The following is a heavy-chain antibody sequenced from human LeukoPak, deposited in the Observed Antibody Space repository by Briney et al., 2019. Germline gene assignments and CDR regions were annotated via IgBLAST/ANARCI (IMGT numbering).Heavy chain of an antibody. V-gene: IGHV4-34*01. CDR2: INHSGST. CDR3: ARGSVRGVILVAFDI. CDR1: GGSFSGYY. D-gene: IGHD3-10*02. Sequence: SETLSLTCAVYGGSFSGYYWSWIRQPPGKGLEWIGEINHSGSTNYNPSFKSRVTISVDTSKNQFSLKLSSVTAADTAVYYCARGSVRGVILVAFDIWGQGTMVTVSS. J-gene: IGHJ3*02.